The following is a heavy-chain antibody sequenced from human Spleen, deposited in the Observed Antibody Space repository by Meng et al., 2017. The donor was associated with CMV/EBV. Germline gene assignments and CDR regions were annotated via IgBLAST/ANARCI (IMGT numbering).Heavy chain of an antibody. CDR2: IYYSGST. V-gene: IGHV4-59*01. CDR1: GGSISSYY. D-gene: IGHD5/OR15-5a*01. CDR3: ARLSSDY. Sequence: GSLRLSCTVSGGSISSYYWSWIRQPPGKGLEWIGYIYYSGSTNYNPSLKSRVTISVDTSKNQSSLKLSSVTAADTAVYYCARLSSDYWGQGTLVTVSS. J-gene: IGHJ4*02.